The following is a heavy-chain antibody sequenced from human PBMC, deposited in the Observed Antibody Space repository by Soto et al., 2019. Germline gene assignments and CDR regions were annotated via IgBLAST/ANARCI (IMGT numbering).Heavy chain of an antibody. CDR1: GFTFSNYG. Sequence: GGSLRLSCAASGFTFSNYGMHWVRQAPGKGLEWVAGIWHDGINKYYTESVKGRFTISRDNSKNMLFLQMNSLRVEDTAMYHCAREVGYQETIGQQLPDSWGQGIMVTVSS. J-gene: IGHJ4*02. D-gene: IGHD6-13*01. CDR3: AREVGYQETIGQQLPDS. CDR2: IWHDGINK. V-gene: IGHV3-33*01.